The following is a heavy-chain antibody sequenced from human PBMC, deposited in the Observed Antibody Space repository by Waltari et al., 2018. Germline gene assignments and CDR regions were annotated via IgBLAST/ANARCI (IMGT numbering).Heavy chain of an antibody. V-gene: IGHV1-46*03. Sequence: QVQLVQSGAEVKKPGASVKVSCKASGYTFTTYYMHWVRQAPGQGLEWMGVITPSGGSTTYAPKCQGRITMTRDTSTSTVYLELSSLRSEDTAVYYCAGVAVTATRVGWFDPWGLGTLVTVSS. D-gene: IGHD2-15*01. CDR2: ITPSGGST. J-gene: IGHJ5*02. CDR1: GYTFTTYY. CDR3: AGVAVTATRVGWFDP.